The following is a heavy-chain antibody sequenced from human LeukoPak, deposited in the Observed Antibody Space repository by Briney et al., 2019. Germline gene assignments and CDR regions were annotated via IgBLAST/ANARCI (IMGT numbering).Heavy chain of an antibody. V-gene: IGHV3-7*01. J-gene: IGHJ4*02. CDR3: ARGGYSFDY. CDR1: GITVSSNY. D-gene: IGHD5-12*01. Sequence: GGSLRLSCEASGITVSSNYMSWVRQAPGKGLEWVARLHADGIERYYVDPVKGRFTISRDNAKNSLHLQMYSLRLDDTAVYYCARGGYSFDYLGQGTLVTVSS. CDR2: LHADGIER.